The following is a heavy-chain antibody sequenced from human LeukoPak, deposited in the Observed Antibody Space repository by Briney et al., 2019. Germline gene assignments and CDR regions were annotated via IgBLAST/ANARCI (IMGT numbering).Heavy chain of an antibody. CDR1: GFTFSSYE. D-gene: IGHD3-22*01. V-gene: IGHV3-48*03. J-gene: IGHJ4*02. CDR3: ARDPNRGNYDSSGPY. Sequence: PGGSLRLSCEASGFTFSSYEMNWVRQAPGKGLEWVSHISTSGTTIYYADSVKGRFTISRDNARNSLYLQMNSLRVEDTAVYYCARDPNRGNYDSSGPYWGQGTLVTVSS. CDR2: ISTSGTTI.